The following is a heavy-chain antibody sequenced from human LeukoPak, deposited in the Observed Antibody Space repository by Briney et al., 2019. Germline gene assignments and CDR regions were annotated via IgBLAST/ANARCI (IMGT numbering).Heavy chain of an antibody. CDR2: IRQDGSEK. CDR3: ARVVRFLSGGGFDY. J-gene: IGHJ4*02. V-gene: IGHV3-7*01. CDR1: GFTFSSYW. D-gene: IGHD3-3*01. Sequence: PGGSLRLSCAASGFTFSSYWMSWVRRAPGKGLEWVANIRQDGSEKYYVDSVKGRFTISRDNAKNSLYLQMNSLRAEDTAVYYCARVVRFLSGGGFDYWGQGTLVTVSS.